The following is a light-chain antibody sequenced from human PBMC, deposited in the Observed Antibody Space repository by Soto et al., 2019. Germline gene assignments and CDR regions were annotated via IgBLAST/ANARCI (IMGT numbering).Light chain of an antibody. V-gene: IGLV1-44*01. Sequence: QSVLTQPPSASGTPGQRVTISCSGSSSNIGSNPVNWYQQLPGTAPKLLILSNSQRPSGVPNRFSGSKSGTSASLAISGLQSGDEADYYCAAWGDSLNGPVFGGGTKLTVL. CDR2: SNS. CDR3: AAWGDSLNGPV. CDR1: SSNIGSNP. J-gene: IGLJ3*02.